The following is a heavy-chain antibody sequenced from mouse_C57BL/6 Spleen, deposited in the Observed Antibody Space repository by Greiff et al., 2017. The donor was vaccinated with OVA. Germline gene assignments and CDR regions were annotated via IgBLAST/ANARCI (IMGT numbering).Heavy chain of an antibody. CDR2: ISGGGGNT. J-gene: IGHJ2*01. CDR1: GFTFSSYT. CDR3: ARRDDGYYYFDY. D-gene: IGHD2-3*01. Sequence: EVQLVESGGGLVKPGGSLKLSCAASGFTFSSYTMSWVRQTPEKRLEWVATISGGGGNTYYPDSVKGRFTISRDNAKNTLYLQMSSLRSEDTALYYCARRDDGYYYFDYWGQGTTLTVSS. V-gene: IGHV5-9*01.